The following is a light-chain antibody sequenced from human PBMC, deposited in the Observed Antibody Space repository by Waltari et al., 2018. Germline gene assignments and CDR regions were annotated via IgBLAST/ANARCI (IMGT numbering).Light chain of an antibody. CDR1: ALPKQY. CDR2: KDT. CDR3: QSADISSSYRV. V-gene: IGLV3-25*03. J-gene: IGLJ3*02. Sequence: SHDLTQPPSVSVSPGQTARITCSGDALPKQYAYWFQKKPGQAPVLVIYKDTERHSGIPERFSGSSSGTTVTLTISGVQADDEADYYCQSADISSSYRVFGGGTKLSVL.